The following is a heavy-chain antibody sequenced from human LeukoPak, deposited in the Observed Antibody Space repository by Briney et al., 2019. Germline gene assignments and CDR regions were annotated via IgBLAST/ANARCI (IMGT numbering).Heavy chain of an antibody. Sequence: GGSLRLSCAASGFTVSSNYMSWVRQAPGKGLEWVSVIYSDGSTYYADSVKGRFTISRDNSKNTLYLQMNSLRAEDTAVYYCARGPEAVAGSFDYWGQGTLVTVSS. CDR2: IYSDGST. J-gene: IGHJ4*02. D-gene: IGHD6-19*01. CDR3: ARGPEAVAGSFDY. CDR1: GFTVSSNY. V-gene: IGHV3-66*01.